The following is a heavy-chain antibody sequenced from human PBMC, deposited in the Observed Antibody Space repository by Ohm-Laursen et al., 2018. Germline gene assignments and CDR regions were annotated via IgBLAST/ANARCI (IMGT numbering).Heavy chain of an antibody. D-gene: IGHD3-16*01. CDR3: ARDHGGYFPSYYFDY. CDR2: ISSGSSTI. J-gene: IGHJ4*02. V-gene: IGHV3-48*01. CDR1: GFTFNSYS. Sequence: SLRLSCAASGFTFNSYSMNWVRQAPGKGLEWLSYISSGSSTIYYADSVKGRFTISRDNAKNSLYLQMNSLRVEDTAVYYCARDHGGYFPSYYFDYWGQGILVTVSS.